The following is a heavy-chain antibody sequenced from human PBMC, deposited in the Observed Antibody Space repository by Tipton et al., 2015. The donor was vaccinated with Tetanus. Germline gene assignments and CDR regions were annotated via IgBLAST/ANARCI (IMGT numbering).Heavy chain of an antibody. CDR3: AKVYSSSWYRGYYFDY. CDR2: ISYDGSNK. Sequence: SLRLSCAASGFTFSSYGMHWVRQAPGKGLEWVAVISYDGSNKYYADSVKGRFTISRDNSKNTLYLQMNSLRAEDTAVYYCAKVYSSSWYRGYYFDYWGQGTLVTVSS. CDR1: GFTFSSYG. J-gene: IGHJ4*02. D-gene: IGHD6-13*01. V-gene: IGHV3-30*18.